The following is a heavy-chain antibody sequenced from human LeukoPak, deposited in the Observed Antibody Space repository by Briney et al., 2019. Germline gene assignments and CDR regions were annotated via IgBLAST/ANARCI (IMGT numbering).Heavy chain of an antibody. CDR1: GFIFSNYA. Sequence: GGSLRLSCGASGFIFSNYAMSWVRQAPGKGLEWVSSVSGTGGSTNYADSVKGRFTISRDNAKNSLYLQMNSLRAEDTAVYYCARERLSGPNDYWGQGTLVTVSS. CDR3: ARERLSGPNDY. CDR2: VSGTGGST. D-gene: IGHD1-26*01. J-gene: IGHJ4*02. V-gene: IGHV3-23*01.